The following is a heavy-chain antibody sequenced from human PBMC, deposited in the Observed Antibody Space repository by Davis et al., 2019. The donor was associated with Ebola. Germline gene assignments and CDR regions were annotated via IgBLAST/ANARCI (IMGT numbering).Heavy chain of an antibody. Sequence: ASVKVSCKASGYTFTSYDINWVRQATGQGLEWMGWMNPNSGNTGYAQKFQGRVTITADESTSTAYMELSSLRSEDTAVYYCATPIPSMVQGMSRPPYYWGQGTLVTVSS. D-gene: IGHD3-10*01. CDR2: MNPNSGNT. V-gene: IGHV1-8*01. CDR3: ATPIPSMVQGMSRPPYY. J-gene: IGHJ4*02. CDR1: GYTFTSYD.